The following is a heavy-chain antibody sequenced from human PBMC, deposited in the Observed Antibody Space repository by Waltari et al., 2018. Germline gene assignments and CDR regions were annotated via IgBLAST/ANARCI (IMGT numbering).Heavy chain of an antibody. CDR2: IIPIFGTA. Sequence: QVQLVQSGAEVKKPGSSVKVSCKASGGTFSSYAISWVRQAPGQGLEWMGGIIPIFGTANYAQKFQVRVTITADESTSTAYMELSSLRSENTAVYYCARDRYSSGLFDYWGQGTLVTVSS. D-gene: IGHD6-19*01. CDR1: GGTFSSYA. CDR3: ARDRYSSGLFDY. J-gene: IGHJ4*02. V-gene: IGHV1-69*12.